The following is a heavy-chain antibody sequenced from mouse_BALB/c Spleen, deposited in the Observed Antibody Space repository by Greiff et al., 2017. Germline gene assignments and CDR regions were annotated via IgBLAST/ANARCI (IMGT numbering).Heavy chain of an antibody. CDR3: TRSGGLWPFDY. CDR1: GYTFTSYW. D-gene: IGHD1-1*02. Sequence: VQLQQSGTVLARPGASVKMSCKASGYTFTSYWMHWVKQRPGQGLVWIGAIYPGNSDTSYNQKFKGKAKLTAVTSTSTAYMELSSLTNEDSAVYYCTRSGGLWPFDYWGQGTTLTVSS. CDR2: IYPGNSDT. J-gene: IGHJ2*01. V-gene: IGHV1-5*01.